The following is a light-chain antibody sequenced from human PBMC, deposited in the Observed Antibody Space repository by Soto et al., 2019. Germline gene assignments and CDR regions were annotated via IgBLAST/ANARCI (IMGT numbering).Light chain of an antibody. J-gene: IGKJ1*01. CDR1: QSISSW. V-gene: IGKV1-5*03. Sequence: DIQMTQSPSTLSASVGDRVTITCRASQSISSWLAWYQQKPGKAPKLPIYKASSLESWVPSSFSGSGSGTEFTLTISSLQPDDFATYYCQQYNSYPWTFGQGTKVEIK. CDR2: KAS. CDR3: QQYNSYPWT.